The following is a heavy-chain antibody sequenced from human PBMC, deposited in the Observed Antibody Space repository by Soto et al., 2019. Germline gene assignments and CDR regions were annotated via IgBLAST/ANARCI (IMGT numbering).Heavy chain of an antibody. CDR3: AREVGAAAGPPYGMDV. CDR2: IYHSGST. Sequence: PSETLSLTCAVSGYSISSGYYWGWIRQPPGKGLEWIGSIYHSGSTYYNPSLKSRVTISVDTSKNQFSLKLSSVTAADTAVYYCAREVGAAAGPPYGMDVWGQGTTVTVSS. V-gene: IGHV4-38-2*02. J-gene: IGHJ6*02. D-gene: IGHD6-13*01. CDR1: GYSISSGYY.